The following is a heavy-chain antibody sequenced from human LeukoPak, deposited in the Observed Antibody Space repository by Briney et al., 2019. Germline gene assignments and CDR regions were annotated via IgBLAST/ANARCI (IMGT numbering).Heavy chain of an antibody. D-gene: IGHD1-20*01. CDR1: GFTFRNSA. V-gene: IGHV3-23*01. CDR2: IDGHVHST. CDR3: ANHRTPDRYHWNYFDY. J-gene: IGHJ4*02. Sequence: GESLKISCAASGFTFRNSAMSWVRQAPGTGLEWVSSIDGHVHSTYYADSVIGRFTISRDDSKNTLYLQMNSLRANDTAIYYCANHRTPDRYHWNYFDYWGQGTLVTVSS.